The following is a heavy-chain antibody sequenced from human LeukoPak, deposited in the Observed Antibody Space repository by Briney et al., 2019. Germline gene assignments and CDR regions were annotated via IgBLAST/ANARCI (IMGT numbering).Heavy chain of an antibody. V-gene: IGHV1-8*01. CDR3: ARAGIVGASGAFDI. CDR1: GYTFTSYD. CDR2: MNPNSGNT. Sequence: ASVKVSCKASGYTFTSYDINWVRQATGQGLEWVGWMNPNSGNTGYAQKFQGRVTMTRNTSISTAYMELSSLRSEDTAVYYCARAGIVGASGAFDIWGQGTMVTVSS. J-gene: IGHJ3*02. D-gene: IGHD1-26*01.